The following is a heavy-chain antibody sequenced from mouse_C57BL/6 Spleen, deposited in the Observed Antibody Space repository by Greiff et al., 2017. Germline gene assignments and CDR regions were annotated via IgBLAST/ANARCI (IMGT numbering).Heavy chain of an antibody. CDR2: INPSTGGT. V-gene: IGHV1-42*01. Sequence: VQLQQSGPELVKPGASVKISCKASGYSFTGYYMNWVKQSPEKSLEWIGEINPSTGGTTYNQKFKAKATLTVDKSSSTAYMQLKSLTSEDSAVYYCARGIYADFDYWGQGTTRTVSS. CDR1: GYSFTGYY. J-gene: IGHJ2*01. CDR3: ARGIYADFDY. D-gene: IGHD2-3*01.